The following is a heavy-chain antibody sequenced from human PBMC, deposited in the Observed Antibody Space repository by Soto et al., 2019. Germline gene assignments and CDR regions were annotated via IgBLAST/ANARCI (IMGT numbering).Heavy chain of an antibody. J-gene: IGHJ6*02. CDR1: GYTFIRYG. CDR3: ARDGRGDCSGGSCYSYYYGMDV. V-gene: IGHV1-18*01. Sequence: QVQLVQSGAEVKKPGASVKVSCKASGYTFIRYGISWVRQAPGQGLEWMGWISAYNGNTNYAQKLQGRVTMTTDTSTSTAYMELRSLRSDDTAVYYCARDGRGDCSGGSCYSYYYGMDVWGQGTTVTVSS. D-gene: IGHD2-15*01. CDR2: ISAYNGNT.